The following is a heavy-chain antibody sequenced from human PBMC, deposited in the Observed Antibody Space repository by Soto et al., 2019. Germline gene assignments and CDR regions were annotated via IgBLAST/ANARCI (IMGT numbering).Heavy chain of an antibody. CDR2: IYTSGST. CDR3: ARGSCSSASCYTGDY. CDR1: GGSISSYY. Sequence: PSETLSLTCTVSGGSISSYYWSWIRQPAGKGLEWIGRIYTSGSTNYNSSLKSRVTISVDTSKNHFSLKLSSVTAGDTAVYYCARGSCSSASCYTGDYWGQGTLVTVSS. J-gene: IGHJ4*02. V-gene: IGHV4-4*07. D-gene: IGHD2-2*02.